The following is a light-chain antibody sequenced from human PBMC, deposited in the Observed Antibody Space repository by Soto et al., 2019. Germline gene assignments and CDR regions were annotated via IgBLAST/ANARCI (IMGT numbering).Light chain of an antibody. CDR2: AAS. J-gene: IGKJ4*01. V-gene: IGKV1-39*01. CDR3: QHGYSTPLT. Sequence: DIQMTQSPSSLSASVGDRVTITCRASQSISTYLHWYQQKPGKAPNLLIYAASTLQSGVPSRFSGSGSGTDFTLTISSLQPEDFATYFCQHGYSTPLTLGGGTKVDLK. CDR1: QSISTY.